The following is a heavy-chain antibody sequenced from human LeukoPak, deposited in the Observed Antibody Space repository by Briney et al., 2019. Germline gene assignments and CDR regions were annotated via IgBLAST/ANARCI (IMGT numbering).Heavy chain of an antibody. CDR3: AKGSTSWTIDY. J-gene: IGHJ4*02. CDR2: ISYDGSDK. V-gene: IGHV3-30*18. D-gene: IGHD2-2*01. Sequence: PGGSLRLSCAASGFTFGSYGMHWVRQAPGKGLEWVAVISYDGSDKYYADSVKGRFTISRDTSKNTLYLQMNSLRAEDTAVYYCAKGSTSWTIDYWGQGTLVTVSS. CDR1: GFTFGSYG.